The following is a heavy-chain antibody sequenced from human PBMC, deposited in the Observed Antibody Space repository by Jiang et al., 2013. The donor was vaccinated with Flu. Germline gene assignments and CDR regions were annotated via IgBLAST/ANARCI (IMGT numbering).Heavy chain of an antibody. Sequence: GSGLVKPSETLSLTCAVSGYSISSGYYWGWIRQPPGKGLEWIGSIYHYGTTYYNPSLQSRVNISVDTSKNHFSLRLSSVTAADTAVYYCARDWLGTSGTTGSDPWGQGTLVTVSS. CDR2: IYHYGTT. J-gene: IGHJ5*02. D-gene: IGHD2/OR15-2a*01. V-gene: IGHV4-38-2*02. CDR1: GYSISSGYY. CDR3: ARDWLGTSGTTGSDP.